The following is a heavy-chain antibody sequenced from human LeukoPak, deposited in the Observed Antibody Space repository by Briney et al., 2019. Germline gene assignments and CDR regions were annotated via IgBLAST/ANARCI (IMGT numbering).Heavy chain of an antibody. CDR2: ISSSSSYI. CDR1: GFTFSSYS. J-gene: IGHJ6*02. V-gene: IGHV3-21*01. D-gene: IGHD3-3*01. CDR3: ARDRRGLYDFWSGYHGMDV. Sequence: GGSLRLSCAASGFTFSSYSMNWVRQAPGKGLEWVSSISSSSSYIYYADSVKGRFTISRDNAKNSLYLQMNSLRAEDTAVYYCARDRRGLYDFWSGYHGMDVWGQGTTVTVSS.